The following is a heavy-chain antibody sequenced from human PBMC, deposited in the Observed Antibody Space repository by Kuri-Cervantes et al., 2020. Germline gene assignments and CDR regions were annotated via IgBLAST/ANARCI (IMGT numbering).Heavy chain of an antibody. CDR3: ARGRAVRVSWFDP. CDR2: ISAYNGDT. V-gene: IGHV1-18*01. CDR1: GYTFTSYG. Sequence: ASVKVSCKASGYTFTSYGISWVQQAPGQGLEWMGWISAYNGDTNYAQKLQGRVTITRDTSASAAYMELSSLRFEDTAVYYCARGRAVRVSWFDPWGQGTQVTVSS. D-gene: IGHD4-17*01. J-gene: IGHJ5*02.